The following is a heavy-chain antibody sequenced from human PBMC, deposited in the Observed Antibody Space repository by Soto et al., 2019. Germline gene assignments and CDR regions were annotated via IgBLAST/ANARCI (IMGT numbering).Heavy chain of an antibody. CDR3: AMTETTLYTWFDP. Sequence: QVQLQESGPGLVKPSETLSLTCTVSGGSISGYYWSWIRQSPGKGLEWIGHIYYSGTTKYNPPLKSRVTMSVDTSKKQFSLRLTSVTAADTAVYYCAMTETTLYTWFDPWGQGTLVTVSS. V-gene: IGHV4-59*12. D-gene: IGHD3-16*01. J-gene: IGHJ5*02. CDR2: IYYSGTT. CDR1: GGSISGYY.